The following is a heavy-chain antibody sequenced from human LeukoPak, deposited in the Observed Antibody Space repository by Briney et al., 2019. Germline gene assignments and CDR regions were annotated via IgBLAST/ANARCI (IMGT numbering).Heavy chain of an antibody. J-gene: IGHJ4*02. V-gene: IGHV3-30*04. D-gene: IGHD4-11*01. CDR3: ARFTVFDY. CDR2: ISYDGSNK. Sequence: GGSLRLSCAASGFTFSSYAMHWVRQAPGKGLERVAVISYDGSNKYYADSVKGRFTISRDNSKNTLYLQMNSLRAEDTAVYYCARFTVFDYWGQGTLVTVSS. CDR1: GFTFSSYA.